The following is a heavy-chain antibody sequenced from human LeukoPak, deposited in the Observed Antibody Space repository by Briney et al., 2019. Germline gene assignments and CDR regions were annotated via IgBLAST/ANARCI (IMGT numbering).Heavy chain of an antibody. J-gene: IGHJ4*02. CDR1: GGSISSSSYY. CDR3: ARHTESHYFDY. CDR2: IYYSGST. V-gene: IGHV4-39*01. Sequence: SETLSLTCTVSGGSISSSSYYWGWIRQPPGKGLEWIGSIYYSGSTYYNPSLKSRVTISVDTSKNQFSLKLSSVTAADTAVYYCARHTESHYFDYWGQGTLVTVSS.